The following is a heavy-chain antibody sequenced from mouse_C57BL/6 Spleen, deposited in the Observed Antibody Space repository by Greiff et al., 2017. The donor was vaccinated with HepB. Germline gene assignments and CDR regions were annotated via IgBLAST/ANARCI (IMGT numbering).Heavy chain of an antibody. CDR1: GYTFTDYE. CDR2: IDPETGGT. V-gene: IGHV1-15*01. D-gene: IGHD2-5*01. CDR3: YYSNFDY. Sequence: VQLQESGAELVRPGASVTLSCKASGYTFTDYEMHWVKQTPVHGLEWIGAIDPETGGTAYNQKFKGKAILTADKSSSTAYMELRSLTSEDSAVYYAYYSNFDYWGQGTTLTVSS. J-gene: IGHJ2*01.